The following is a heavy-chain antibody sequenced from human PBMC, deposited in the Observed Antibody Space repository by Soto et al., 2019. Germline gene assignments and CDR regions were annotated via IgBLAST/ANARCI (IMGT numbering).Heavy chain of an antibody. V-gene: IGHV4-30-2*01. D-gene: IGHD1-26*01. Sequence: PSETLSLTCTVSGASITFGGYSWSWIRQTPGKGLEWIGYINHLETTFYNPSFESRLTLSIDRAKNQFSLKLHSMSAADRAVYFCARGGGSDSFDYWGQGIPVTSPQ. CDR1: GASITFGGYS. CDR3: ARGGGSDSFDY. CDR2: INHLETT. J-gene: IGHJ4*02.